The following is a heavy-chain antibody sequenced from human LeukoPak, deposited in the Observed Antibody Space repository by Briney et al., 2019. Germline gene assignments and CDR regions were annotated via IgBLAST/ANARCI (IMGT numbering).Heavy chain of an antibody. D-gene: IGHD6-6*01. CDR2: IGGSGDST. Sequence: GSLRLSCAASGFTFSSYAMSWVRQAPGKGLDWVSAIGGSGDSTYYADSVKGRFTISRDNSKNTLYLQMNSLRAEDTAVYYCAKSSSSPRLFDYWGQGTLVTVSS. J-gene: IGHJ4*02. CDR1: GFTFSSYA. CDR3: AKSSSSPRLFDY. V-gene: IGHV3-23*01.